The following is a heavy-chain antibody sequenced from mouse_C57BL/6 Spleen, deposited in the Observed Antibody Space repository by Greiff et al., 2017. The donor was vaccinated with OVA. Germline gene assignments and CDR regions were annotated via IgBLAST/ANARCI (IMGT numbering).Heavy chain of an antibody. CDR3: ARRGDSSGYGYFDV. D-gene: IGHD3-2*02. Sequence: QVQLQQPGAELVRPGTSVKLSCKASGYTFTSYWMHWVKQRPGQGLEWIGVIDPSDSYTNYNQKFKGKATLTVDTSSSTAYMQLSSLTSEDSAVYYGARRGDSSGYGYFDVWGTGTTVTVSS. J-gene: IGHJ1*03. CDR2: IDPSDSYT. CDR1: GYTFTSYW. V-gene: IGHV1-59*01.